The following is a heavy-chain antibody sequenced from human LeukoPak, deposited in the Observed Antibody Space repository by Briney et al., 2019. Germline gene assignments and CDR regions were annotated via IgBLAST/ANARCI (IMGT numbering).Heavy chain of an antibody. CDR3: PTSSWNGGGGFDP. D-gene: IGHD3-16*01. J-gene: IGHJ5*02. CDR1: GGTFSGYH. CDR2: ISHSGNT. V-gene: IGHV4-34*08. Sequence: SETLSLTCGVHGGTFSGYHWSWIRQPPGKGLEWIGEISHSGNTVYNPSLKSRVTISVDTSNNQFSLRLTSVTAADTAVYYCPTSSWNGGGGFDPWGQGTLVTVSS.